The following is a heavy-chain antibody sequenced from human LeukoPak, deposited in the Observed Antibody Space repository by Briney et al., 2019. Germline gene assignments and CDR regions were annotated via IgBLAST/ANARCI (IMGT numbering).Heavy chain of an antibody. CDR1: GYSFTSYW. CDR2: IYPGDSDT. D-gene: IGHD4-17*01. V-gene: IGHV5-51*01. Sequence: GESLQISCKGSGYSFTSYWIGWVRQMPGKGPEWMGIIYPGDSDTRYSPSFQGQVTISADKSISTAYLQWSSLKASDTAMYYCARPPALYGDYAASWGQGTLVTVSS. J-gene: IGHJ4*02. CDR3: ARPPALYGDYAAS.